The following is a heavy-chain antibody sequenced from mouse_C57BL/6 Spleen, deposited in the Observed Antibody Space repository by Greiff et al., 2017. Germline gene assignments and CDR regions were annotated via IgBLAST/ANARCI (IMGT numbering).Heavy chain of an antibody. CDR3: ASIYYDYDGGVVGFDY. D-gene: IGHD2-4*01. V-gene: IGHV1-50*01. J-gene: IGHJ2*01. Sequence: QVQLQQPGAELVKPGASVKLSCKASGYTFTSYWMQWVKQRPGQGLEWIGEIDPSDSYTNYNQKFKGKATLTVDTSSSTAYMQLSSLTSEDSAVYYCASIYYDYDGGVVGFDYWGQGTTLTVSS. CDR1: GYTFTSYW. CDR2: IDPSDSYT.